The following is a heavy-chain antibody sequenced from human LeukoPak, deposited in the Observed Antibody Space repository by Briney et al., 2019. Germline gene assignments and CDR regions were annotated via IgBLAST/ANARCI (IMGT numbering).Heavy chain of an antibody. V-gene: IGHV3-7*01. Sequence: GGSLRLSCTTSGITFSNSWMSWVRQAPGKGLEWVATIRPDGSEGYYADSVRGRFTISRDNAKNSLYLQMSSLRAEDTAVYYCARLNYDSSGYYRSAPFDYWGQGTLVTVSS. J-gene: IGHJ4*02. CDR1: GITFSNSW. D-gene: IGHD3-22*01. CDR2: IRPDGSEG. CDR3: ARLNYDSSGYYRSAPFDY.